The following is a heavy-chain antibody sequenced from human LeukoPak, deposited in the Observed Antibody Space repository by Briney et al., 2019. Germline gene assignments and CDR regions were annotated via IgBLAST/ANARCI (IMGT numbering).Heavy chain of an antibody. CDR2: IHHSGST. CDR1: GYSISSGYY. J-gene: IGHJ3*02. D-gene: IGHD2-21*01. V-gene: IGHV4-38-2*01. Sequence: PSETLSLTCAVSGYSISSGYYWGWIRQPPGKGLEWIGSIHHSGSTYYNPSLKSRVTISVDTSKNQFSLKLSSVTAADTAVYYCASNGVVVDPSDAFDIWGQGTMVTVSS. CDR3: ASNGVVVDPSDAFDI.